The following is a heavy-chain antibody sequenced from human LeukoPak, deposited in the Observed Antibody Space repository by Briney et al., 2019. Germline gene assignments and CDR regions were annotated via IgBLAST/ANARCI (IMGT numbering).Heavy chain of an antibody. J-gene: IGHJ4*02. CDR3: ARHETSSSWTSSFDY. CDR2: IYDTGST. Sequence: PSETLSLTCTVSGGSITGYYWSWIRQPPGKGLEWIGYIYDTGSTNYSPSLKSRVTISVDTSKNQFSLKLTSVTAADTAVYYCARHETSSSWTSSFDYWGQGTLVTASS. V-gene: IGHV4-59*08. CDR1: GGSITGYY. D-gene: IGHD6-13*01.